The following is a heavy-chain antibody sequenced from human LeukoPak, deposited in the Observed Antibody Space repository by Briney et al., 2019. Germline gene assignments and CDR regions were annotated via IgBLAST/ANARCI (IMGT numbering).Heavy chain of an antibody. CDR1: GYTFTSYY. Sequence: GASVKVSCKASGYTFTSYYIHWVRQAPGQGLEWMGLINPSGGSTNYAQKFQGRVTMSRDTSISTAYMELSRLRSDDTAVYYCAREGTEDFDWLSKGGWFDPWGQGTLVTVSS. V-gene: IGHV1-46*01. D-gene: IGHD3-9*01. J-gene: IGHJ5*02. CDR3: AREGTEDFDWLSKGGWFDP. CDR2: INPSGGST.